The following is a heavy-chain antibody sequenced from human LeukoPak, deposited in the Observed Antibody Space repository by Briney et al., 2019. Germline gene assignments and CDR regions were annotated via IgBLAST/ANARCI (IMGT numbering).Heavy chain of an antibody. D-gene: IGHD3-3*01. CDR1: GGSINSGGYY. V-gene: IGHV4-31*03. CDR2: ISDSGTT. J-gene: IGHJ4*02. CDR3: ASQSDFCSGIDS. Sequence: SETLSLTCTVSGGSINSGGYYWSWIRQYPGKGLEWVGYISDSGTTYSTPSPTSRITISVDASKNQFSLRLRSVTAADTAIYYCASQSDFCSGIDSWGQGLLVTVSS.